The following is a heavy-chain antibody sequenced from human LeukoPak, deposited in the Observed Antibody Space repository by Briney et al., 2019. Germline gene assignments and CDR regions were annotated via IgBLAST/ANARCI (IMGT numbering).Heavy chain of an antibody. Sequence: GGSLRLSCAASGFTFDDYGMSWVRQAPGKGLEWVSAITSSGDITNYADSVKGRFTISRDNSKNTLYLHMSSLRDEDTAVYHCAKELYGDYSGHWGQGTLVTVSS. V-gene: IGHV3-23*01. D-gene: IGHD4-17*01. J-gene: IGHJ4*02. CDR1: GFTFDDYG. CDR3: AKELYGDYSGH. CDR2: ITSSGDIT.